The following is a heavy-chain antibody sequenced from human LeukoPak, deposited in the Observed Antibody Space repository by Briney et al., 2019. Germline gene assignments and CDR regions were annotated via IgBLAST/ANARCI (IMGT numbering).Heavy chain of an antibody. J-gene: IGHJ4*02. D-gene: IGHD4-17*01. CDR2: ISSSSSTI. V-gene: IGHV3-48*01. CDR3: ARDGDGAYYFDY. CDR1: GFTFSSYS. Sequence: PGGSLKPPCPASGFTFSSYSMNWFRQPPGKGREGFSYISSSSSTIYYADSVKGRFTISRDNAKNSLYLQMNSLRAEDTAVYYCARDGDGAYYFDYWGQGTLVTVSS.